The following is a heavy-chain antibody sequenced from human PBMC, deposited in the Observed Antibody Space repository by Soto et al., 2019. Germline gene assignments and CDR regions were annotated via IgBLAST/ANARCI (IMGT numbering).Heavy chain of an antibody. V-gene: IGHV4-30-2*01. Sequence: PSETLSLTCAVSGGSISSGGYSWSWIRQPPGKGLEWIGYIYHSGSTYYNPSLKSRVTISVDRSKDQFSLKLSSVTAADTAVYYCARGAEGMVRGVTPAPHPYYFDYWGQGTLVTVSS. CDR1: GGSISSGGYS. CDR3: ARGAEGMVRGVTPAPHPYYFDY. CDR2: IYHSGST. D-gene: IGHD3-10*01. J-gene: IGHJ4*02.